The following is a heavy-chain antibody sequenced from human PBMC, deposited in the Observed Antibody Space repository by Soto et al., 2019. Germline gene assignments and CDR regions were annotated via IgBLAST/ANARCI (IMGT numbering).Heavy chain of an antibody. J-gene: IGHJ4*02. CDR2: ISYDGSNK. CDR3: ARATFLEWFLSSSGYFDY. V-gene: IGHV3-30-3*01. D-gene: IGHD3-3*01. CDR1: GFTFSSYA. Sequence: GGSLRLSCAASGFTFSSYAMHWVRQAPGKGLEWVAVISYDGSNKYYADSVKGRFTISRDNSKNTLYLQMNSLRAEDTAVYYCARATFLEWFLSSSGYFDYWGQGTLVTVSS.